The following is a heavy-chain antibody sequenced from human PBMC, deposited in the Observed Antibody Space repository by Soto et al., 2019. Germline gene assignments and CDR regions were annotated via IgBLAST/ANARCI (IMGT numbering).Heavy chain of an antibody. CDR2: IIPILGIA. D-gene: IGHD3-10*01. V-gene: IGHV1-69*02. CDR1: GGTFSSYT. Sequence: QVQLVQSGAEVKKPGSSVKVSCKASGGTFSSYTISWVRQAPGQGLEWMGRIIPILGIANYAQKFQGRVTITADKSTSTAYMELSSLRSEDKAVYYCARFRGSYGMDVWGQGTTVTVSS. CDR3: ARFRGSYGMDV. J-gene: IGHJ6*02.